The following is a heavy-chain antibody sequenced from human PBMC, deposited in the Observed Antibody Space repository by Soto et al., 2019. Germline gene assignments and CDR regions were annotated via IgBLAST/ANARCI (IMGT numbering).Heavy chain of an antibody. D-gene: IGHD6-13*01. CDR3: ARDAPMRQQREGWFDP. CDR2: ISMKSDYI. Sequence: GGSLRLSCVASGFTFSSYSMNWVRQAPGKGLEWVSSISMKSDYIYYADSVKGRFTISRDNANSSLYLQMTSLGIDDTAVYYCARDAPMRQQREGWFDPWGQGTLVTVSS. J-gene: IGHJ5*02. CDR1: GFTFSSYS. V-gene: IGHV3-21*01.